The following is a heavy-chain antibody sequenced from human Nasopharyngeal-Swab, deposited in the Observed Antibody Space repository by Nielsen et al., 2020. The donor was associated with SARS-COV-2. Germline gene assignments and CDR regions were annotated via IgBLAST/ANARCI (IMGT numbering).Heavy chain of an antibody. CDR3: AIISHDYGDFFDY. D-gene: IGHD4-17*01. J-gene: IGHJ4*02. CDR1: GFTFSSYW. V-gene: IGHV3-74*01. CDR2: INSDGSST. Sequence: GKSLKISCAASGFTFSSYWMHWVRQAPGKGLVWVSRINSDGSSTSYADSVKGRFTISRDNAKNTLYLQMNSLRAEDTAVYYCAIISHDYGDFFDYWGQGTLVTVSS.